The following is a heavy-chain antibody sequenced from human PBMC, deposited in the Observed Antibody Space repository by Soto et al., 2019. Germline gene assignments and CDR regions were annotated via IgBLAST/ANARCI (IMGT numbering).Heavy chain of an antibody. J-gene: IGHJ4*02. CDR1: GFTFSSYS. V-gene: IGHV3-21*01. D-gene: IGHD2-2*01. CDR3: ARVVVVPAAGIDY. CDR2: ISSSSSYI. Sequence: ESGGGLVKPGGSLRLSCAASGFTFSSYSMNWVRQAPGKGLEWVSSISSSSSYIYYADSVKGRFTISRDNAKSSLYLQMNSLRAEDTAVYYCARVVVVPAAGIDYWGQGTLVTVSS.